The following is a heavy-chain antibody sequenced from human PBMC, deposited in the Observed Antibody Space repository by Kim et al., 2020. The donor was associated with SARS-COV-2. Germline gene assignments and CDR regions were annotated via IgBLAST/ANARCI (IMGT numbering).Heavy chain of an antibody. D-gene: IGHD3-10*01. CDR1: GLSFIDYC. CDR3: AGVMSGLAGALEG. Sequence: GGSLRLSCAASGLSFIDYCMYWILPGPWKGQLCFARIQRGLGDRHYAAYARGRFTISRDNAKNTLYLQLNSLRVEDTAVYYCAGVMSGLAGALEGWGQGTLVTVSS. CDR2: IQRGLGDR. J-gene: IGHJ4*02. V-gene: IGHV3-74*01.